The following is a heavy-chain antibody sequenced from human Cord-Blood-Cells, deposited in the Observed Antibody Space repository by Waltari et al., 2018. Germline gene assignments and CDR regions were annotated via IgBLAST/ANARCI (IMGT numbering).Heavy chain of an antibody. V-gene: IGHV4-39*07. Sequence: QLQLQESGPGLVKPSETLSPTCTVSGGSISSSSYHWGWIRQPPGKGLEWIGSIYYSGSTYYNPSLKSRVTISVDTSKNQFSLKLSSVTAADTAVYYCARLAAAAADYWGQGTLVTVSS. J-gene: IGHJ4*02. D-gene: IGHD6-13*01. CDR3: ARLAAAAADY. CDR2: IYYSGST. CDR1: GGSISSSSYH.